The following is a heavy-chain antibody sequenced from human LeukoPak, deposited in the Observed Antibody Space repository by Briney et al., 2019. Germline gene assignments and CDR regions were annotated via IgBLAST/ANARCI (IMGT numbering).Heavy chain of an antibody. CDR3: ARDLPPWELLTEFDY. V-gene: IGHV3-21*01. CDR1: GFTFSSYS. Sequence: KAGGSLRLSCAASGFTFSSYSMNWVRQAPGKGLDWVSSISSSSSYIYYADSVKGRFTISRDNAKNSLYLQMNSLRAEDTAVYYCARDLPPWELLTEFDYWGRGTLVTVSS. D-gene: IGHD1-26*01. CDR2: ISSSSSYI. J-gene: IGHJ4*02.